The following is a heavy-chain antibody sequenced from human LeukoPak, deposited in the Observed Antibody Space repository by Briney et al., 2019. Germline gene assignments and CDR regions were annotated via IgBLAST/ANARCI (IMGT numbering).Heavy chain of an antibody. Sequence: GGSLRLSCAASGFTFSSYSMNWVRQAPGKGLEWISSISSSSSYIYYADSVKGRFTISRDNAKNSLCLQMNSLRAEDTAVYYCARGLARTDSSAVSRGYWGQGTLVTVSS. D-gene: IGHD3-22*01. V-gene: IGHV3-21*01. J-gene: IGHJ4*02. CDR2: ISSSSSYI. CDR3: ARGLARTDSSAVSRGY. CDR1: GFTFSSYS.